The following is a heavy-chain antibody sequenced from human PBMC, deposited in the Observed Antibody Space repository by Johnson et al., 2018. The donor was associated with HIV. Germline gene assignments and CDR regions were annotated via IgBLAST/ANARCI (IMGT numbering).Heavy chain of an antibody. CDR3: ARCIFDAFDI. Sequence: VQLVESGGGLIQPGGSLRLSCAASVFTVSTNYMTWVRQAPGKGLEWVSLIYSGGSTYYADSVKGRFTISRDNSKNTLYLQMNTLRAEDTAVYYCARCIFDAFDIWGQGTMVTVSS. CDR1: VFTVSTNY. CDR2: IYSGGST. V-gene: IGHV3-53*01. D-gene: IGHD3-3*02. J-gene: IGHJ3*02.